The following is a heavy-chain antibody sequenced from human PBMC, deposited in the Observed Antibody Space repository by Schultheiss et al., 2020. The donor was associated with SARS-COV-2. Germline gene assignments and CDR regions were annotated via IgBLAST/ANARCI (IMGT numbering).Heavy chain of an antibody. J-gene: IGHJ4*02. CDR1: GFAFSSYE. Sequence: GGSLRLSCAASGFAFSSYEMNWVRQTPGKGLEWVAVIWYDGSHKYYPDSVKGRFTISRDNAKNSLYLQMNSLRPEDTAVYYCARDLLSYNWNYYFHYWGQGILVTVSS. CDR3: ARDLLSYNWNYYFHY. V-gene: IGHV3-33*08. D-gene: IGHD1-7*01. CDR2: IWYDGSHK.